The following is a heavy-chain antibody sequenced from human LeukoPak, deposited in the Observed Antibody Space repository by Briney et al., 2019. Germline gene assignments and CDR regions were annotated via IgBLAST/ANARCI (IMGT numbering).Heavy chain of an antibody. CDR2: IDHKGNT. V-gene: IGHV4-59*08. J-gene: IGHJ4*02. D-gene: IGHD1-26*01. CDR1: GGSINNYY. CDR3: ARHGTLDY. Sequence: SETLSLTCTVSGGSINNYYWSCIRQPPGKGLEWIGYIDHKGNTNYNPSLKSRVTMSVDTSKNQFSLKLNSVTAADTAVYYCARHGTLDYWGQGTLVTVSS.